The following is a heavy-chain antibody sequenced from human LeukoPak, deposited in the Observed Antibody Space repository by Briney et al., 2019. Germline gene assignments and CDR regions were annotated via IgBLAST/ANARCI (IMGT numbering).Heavy chain of an antibody. CDR1: GGSISSSNW. CDR2: IYHSGST. CDR3: ARDLLAGVTMVRGSEDAFDI. Sequence: PSETLSLTCAVSGGSISSSNWWSWVRQPPGKGLEWIGEIYHSGSTNYNPSLKSRVTISVDKSKNQFSLKLSSVTAADTAVYYCARDLLAGVTMVRGSEDAFDIWGQGTMVAVSS. J-gene: IGHJ3*02. D-gene: IGHD3-10*01. V-gene: IGHV4-4*02.